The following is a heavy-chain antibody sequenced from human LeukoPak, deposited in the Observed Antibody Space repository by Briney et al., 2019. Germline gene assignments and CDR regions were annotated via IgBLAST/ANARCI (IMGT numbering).Heavy chain of an antibody. Sequence: SETLSPTCTVSGGSISSYYWSWIRQPPGKGLEYIGYIYYSGSTNYNPSLKSRVTISVDTSKNQFSLKLSSVTAADMAVYYCARLVRTYYYDSSGYYWDYWGQGTLVTVSS. J-gene: IGHJ4*02. CDR3: ARLVRTYYYDSSGYYWDY. CDR2: IYYSGST. D-gene: IGHD3-22*01. CDR1: GGSISSYY. V-gene: IGHV4-59*08.